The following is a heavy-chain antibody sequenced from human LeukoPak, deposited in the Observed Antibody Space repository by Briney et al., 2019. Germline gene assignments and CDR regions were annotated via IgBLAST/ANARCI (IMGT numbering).Heavy chain of an antibody. CDR1: GFTFSDYF. J-gene: IGHJ3*02. CDR3: SRGGGSTGGFDI. D-gene: IGHD2-15*01. V-gene: IGHV3-11*04. Sequence: GGSLRLSCTASGFTFSDYFVNWVRLTPGKRLEWISYISVSGNTVYYADSVRGRFSISRDFAGNSVYLQMNSLRVDDAAVYYCSRGGGSTGGFDIWGQGTLVTVSS. CDR2: ISVSGNTV.